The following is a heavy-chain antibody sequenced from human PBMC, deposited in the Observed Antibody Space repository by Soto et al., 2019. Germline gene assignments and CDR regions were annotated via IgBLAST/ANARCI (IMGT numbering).Heavy chain of an antibody. CDR3: ATNPPRITIFGVVIDAFDI. J-gene: IGHJ3*02. Sequence: SETLSLTCTVSGGSISSSSYYWGWIRQPPGKGLEWIGSIYYSGSTYYNPSLKSRVTISVDTSKNQFSLKLSSVTAADTAVYYCATNPPRITIFGVVIDAFDIWGRGKMVTVSS. D-gene: IGHD3-3*01. CDR2: IYYSGST. V-gene: IGHV4-39*01. CDR1: GGSISSSSYY.